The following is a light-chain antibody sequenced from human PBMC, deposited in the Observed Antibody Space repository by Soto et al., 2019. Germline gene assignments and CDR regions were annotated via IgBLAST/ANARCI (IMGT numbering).Light chain of an antibody. J-gene: IGKJ1*01. CDR2: ASY. V-gene: IGKV1-39*01. CDR1: QSISTY. Sequence: DIMLTQSPSSLSASVGDRVTITCRASQSISTYLNWYQQKPGTAPKLLIYASYTLQSGVPSRFSGRGSGSDFTLTISSLQSEDYAVYYCQQYRNWPRTFGQGTKVDIK. CDR3: QQYRNWPRT.